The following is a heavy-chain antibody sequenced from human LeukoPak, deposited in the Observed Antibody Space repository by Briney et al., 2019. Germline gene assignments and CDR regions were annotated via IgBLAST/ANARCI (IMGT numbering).Heavy chain of an antibody. CDR2: IYTSGST. CDR1: GGSISSGSYY. V-gene: IGHV4-61*02. D-gene: IGHD6-13*01. CDR3: ARGGAAAGDFDY. J-gene: IGHJ4*02. Sequence: SETLSLTCTVSGGSISSGSYYWSWIRQPAGKGLEWIGRIYTSGSTSYNPSLKSRVTISVDTSKNQFSLKLSSVTAADTAVYYCARGGAAAGDFDYWGQGTLVTVSS.